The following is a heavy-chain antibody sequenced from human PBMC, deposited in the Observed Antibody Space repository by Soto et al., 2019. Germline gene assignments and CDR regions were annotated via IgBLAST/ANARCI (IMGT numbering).Heavy chain of an antibody. CDR1: GYTFTHYF. Sequence: QVHLMQSGPEVRRPGASVTVSCKASGYTFTHYFIHWVRRAPGQGLEWMGYNNPKSGDTHYSQTFRGRVSMTRDTSTDTANMGLSSLKSDDTAVYFCARVPGHKNSRGDFWGQGTPITVSS. D-gene: IGHD3-10*01. J-gene: IGHJ4*02. CDR2: NNPKSGDT. V-gene: IGHV1-2*02. CDR3: ARVPGHKNSRGDF.